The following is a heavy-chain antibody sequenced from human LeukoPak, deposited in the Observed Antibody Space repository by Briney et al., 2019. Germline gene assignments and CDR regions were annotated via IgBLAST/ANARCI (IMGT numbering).Heavy chain of an antibody. CDR2: ISSSSYI. CDR1: GFTFSSYS. Sequence: GGSLRLSCAASGFTFSSYSMNWVRQAPGKGLEWVSSISSSSYIYYADSVKGRFTISRDNAKNSLYLQMNSLRAEDTAVYYCAKSISRLWFGELAGGWGQGTLVTVSS. D-gene: IGHD3-10*01. CDR3: AKSISRLWFGELAGG. J-gene: IGHJ4*02. V-gene: IGHV3-21*04.